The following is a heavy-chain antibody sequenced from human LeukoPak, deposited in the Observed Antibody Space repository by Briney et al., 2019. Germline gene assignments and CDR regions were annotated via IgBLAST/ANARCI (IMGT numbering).Heavy chain of an antibody. CDR3: ARHRGRYYDSGSYYYFDY. V-gene: IGHV4-39*02. Sequence: SETLSLTCTVSGGSISSSSYYWGWIRQPPGKGLEWIGGIYYSGSTYYNPSLKSRVTVSVDTSKNHFSLNLSSVTAADTAVYYCARHRGRYYDSGSYYYFDYWGQGTLVTVSS. CDR1: GGSISSSSYY. D-gene: IGHD3-10*01. J-gene: IGHJ4*02. CDR2: IYYSGST.